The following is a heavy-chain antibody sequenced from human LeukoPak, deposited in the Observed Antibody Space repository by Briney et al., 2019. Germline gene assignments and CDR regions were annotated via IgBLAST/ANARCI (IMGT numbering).Heavy chain of an antibody. V-gene: IGHV4-34*01. CDR1: GGSFRGNY. Sequence: SETLSLTCAVYGGSFRGNYWSWIRQPPGKGQEWVGEINDRGSANYNPSRKSQFTISLDTSKNQFSLNLRSVTAADTAVYYCARDRVLDATFYKYDAMDVWGQGTTVTVSS. CDR3: ARDRVLDATFYKYDAMDV. J-gene: IGHJ6*02. D-gene: IGHD2-15*01. CDR2: INDRGSA.